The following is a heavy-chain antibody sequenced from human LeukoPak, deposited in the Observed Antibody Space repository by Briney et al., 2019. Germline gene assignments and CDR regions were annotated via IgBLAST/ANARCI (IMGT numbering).Heavy chain of an antibody. CDR1: GGSFSGYY. CDR3: ARRVGRYFGERAYYYNYMDV. V-gene: IGHV4-34*01. CDR2: INHSGST. Sequence: SETLSLTCAVYGGSFSGYYWSWIRQPPGKGLEWIGEINHSGSTNYNPSLKSRVTISVDTSKNQFSLKLSSVTAADTAVYYCARRVGRYFGERAYYYNYMDVWGKGTTVTISS. J-gene: IGHJ6*03. D-gene: IGHD3-10*01.